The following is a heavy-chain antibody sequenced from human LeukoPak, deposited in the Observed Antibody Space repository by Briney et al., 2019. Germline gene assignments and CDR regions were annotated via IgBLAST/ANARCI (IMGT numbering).Heavy chain of an antibody. D-gene: IGHD5-12*01. CDR2: ISSSSSYI. V-gene: IGHV3-21*01. CDR1: GFTFSSYS. J-gene: IGHJ5*02. Sequence: GGSLRLSCAASGFTFSSYSVNWVRQAPGKGLEWVSSISSSSSYICYADSVKGRFTISRDNAKNSLYLQMNSLRVEDTAVYYCARLVAPWGQGTLVTVSS. CDR3: ARLVAP.